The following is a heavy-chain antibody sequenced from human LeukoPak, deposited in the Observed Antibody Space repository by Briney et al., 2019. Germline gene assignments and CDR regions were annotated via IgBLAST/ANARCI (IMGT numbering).Heavy chain of an antibody. V-gene: IGHV3-23*01. J-gene: IGHJ3*02. CDR2: VSGSGDRT. D-gene: IGHD3-22*01. CDR3: TKAESSGYYYNI. CDR1: GFIFSKYP. Sequence: GSLRLSCAASGFIFSKYPMAWVRQAPGKGPEWVAAVSGSGDRTIYADSVKGRFTISRDNSKNTLHLQMNSLRAEDTAVFYCTKAESSGYYYNIWGQGTLVTVSS.